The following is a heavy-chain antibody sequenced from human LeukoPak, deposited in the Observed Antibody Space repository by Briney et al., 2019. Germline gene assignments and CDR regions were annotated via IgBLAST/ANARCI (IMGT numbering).Heavy chain of an antibody. Sequence: GASLRLSCAASGFSLSSHDVNWVRQAPGKGLEWVSGISDTGRTYYADSVKGRFTISRDSSKSTLFLQMNSLRVEDTAVYYCAKVNWVRYGDYDVQWGQGTLVTVSS. V-gene: IGHV3-23*01. CDR2: ISDTGRT. CDR1: GFSLSSHD. D-gene: IGHD4-17*01. J-gene: IGHJ4*02. CDR3: AKVNWVRYGDYDVQ.